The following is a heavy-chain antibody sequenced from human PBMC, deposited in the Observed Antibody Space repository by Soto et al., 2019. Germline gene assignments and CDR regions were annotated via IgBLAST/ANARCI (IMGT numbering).Heavy chain of an antibody. CDR1: GGSITTNW. D-gene: IGHD6-19*01. Sequence: QVHLQESGPGLVKPSGTLSLTCAVSGGSITTNWWSWVRQPPGKGLEWIGEIYHSGTTNYNPSLRGRVPLSVNKSHHPFLLNLNSVTAADSAIYYCARHIAVPRTRGFDYWGQGNLVTVSS. V-gene: IGHV4-4*02. CDR2: IYHSGTT. CDR3: ARHIAVPRTRGFDY. J-gene: IGHJ4*02.